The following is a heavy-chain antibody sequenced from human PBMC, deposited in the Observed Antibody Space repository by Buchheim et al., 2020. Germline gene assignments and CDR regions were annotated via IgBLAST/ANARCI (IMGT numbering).Heavy chain of an antibody. CDR3: ARGGDIVVVVAADNWFDP. D-gene: IGHD2-15*01. Sequence: QVQLQQWGAGLLKPSETLFLTCAVYGGSFSGYYWSWIRQPPGKGLEWMGEINHSGSANYNPPLKVRVTMSVDTSKNQFSWKLNSVTAADTAVYYCARGGDIVVVVAADNWFDPWGQGTL. J-gene: IGHJ5*02. CDR2: INHSGSA. V-gene: IGHV4-34*01. CDR1: GGSFSGYY.